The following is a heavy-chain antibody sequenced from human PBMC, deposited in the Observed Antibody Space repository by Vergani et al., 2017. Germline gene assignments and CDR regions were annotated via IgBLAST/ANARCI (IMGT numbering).Heavy chain of an antibody. Sequence: QVQLVESGGGLVKPGGSLRLSCGASGFTFSDYYMSWIRQAPGKGLEWVSYISSSSTYTNYADSVKGRFTISRDNAKNSLYLQMNSLRAEDTGIYYCARAKAVAGPFDYWGQGTLVTVSS. V-gene: IGHV3-11*06. J-gene: IGHJ4*02. CDR1: GFTFSDYY. CDR2: ISSSSTYT. CDR3: ARAKAVAGPFDY. D-gene: IGHD6-19*01.